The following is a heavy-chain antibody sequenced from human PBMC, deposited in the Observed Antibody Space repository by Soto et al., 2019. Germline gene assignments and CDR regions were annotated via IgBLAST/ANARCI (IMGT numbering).Heavy chain of an antibody. J-gene: IGHJ6*02. Sequence: PGESLKISGKGSGYSCTSYWIGWVRQMPGKGLEWMGIIYPGDSDTRYSPSFQGQVTISADKSISTAYLQWSSLKASDTAMYYCASPGYSGRSQPYYGLDVWGQGTTVTVSS. V-gene: IGHV5-51*01. CDR2: IYPGDSDT. D-gene: IGHD1-26*01. CDR3: ASPGYSGRSQPYYGLDV. CDR1: GYSCTSYW.